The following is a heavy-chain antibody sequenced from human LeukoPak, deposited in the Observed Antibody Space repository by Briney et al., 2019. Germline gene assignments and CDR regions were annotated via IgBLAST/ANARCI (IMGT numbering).Heavy chain of an antibody. CDR2: IYPGASDT. Sequence: GESLKISCKGSGYSFTSYWIGWVRQMPGKGLEWMGIIYPGASDTRYSPSFQGQVTISAAKSISTAYLEWSSLKASDTAMYYCARPHRRRNYSSGWYPPRYWGQGTLVTVSS. J-gene: IGHJ4*02. CDR1: GYSFTSYW. V-gene: IGHV5-51*01. CDR3: ARPHRRRNYSSGWYPPRY. D-gene: IGHD6-19*01.